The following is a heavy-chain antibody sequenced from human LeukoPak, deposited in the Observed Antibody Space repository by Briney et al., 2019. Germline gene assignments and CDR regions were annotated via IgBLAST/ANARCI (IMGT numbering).Heavy chain of an antibody. V-gene: IGHV1-46*01. J-gene: IGHJ4*02. CDR3: ARYSRQYHPSDAFDY. Sequence: ASVKVSCKASGYTFTSYYMHWVRQAPGQGLEWMGIINPSGGSTSYAQKFQGRVTMIRDTSTSTVYMELSSLRSEDTAVYYCARYSRQYHPSDAFDYWGQGTLVTVSS. CDR2: INPSGGST. CDR1: GYTFTSYY. D-gene: IGHD2-2*01.